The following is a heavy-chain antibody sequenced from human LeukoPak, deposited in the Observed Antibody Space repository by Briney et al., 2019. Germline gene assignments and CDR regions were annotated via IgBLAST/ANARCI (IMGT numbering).Heavy chain of an antibody. J-gene: IGHJ5*02. D-gene: IGHD2-2*01. CDR2: ISYDGSNK. CDR3: ARDTGRAQQLWNWFDA. V-gene: IGHV3-30-3*01. Sequence: GGSLRLSCAASGFTFSSYAMHWVRQAPGKGLEWVAVISYDGSNKYYADSVKGRFTISRDNSNNTLYLQMNSLRPEDTAMYYCARDTGRAQQLWNWFDAWGQGTLVTVSS. CDR1: GFTFSSYA.